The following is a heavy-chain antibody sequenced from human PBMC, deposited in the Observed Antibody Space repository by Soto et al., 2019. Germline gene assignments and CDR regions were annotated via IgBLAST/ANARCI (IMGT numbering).Heavy chain of an antibody. J-gene: IGHJ5*02. Sequence: EVQLVESGGGLVQPGGSLRLSCAASGFTFSSYWMHWVRQAPGKGLVWVSRINSDGSTTTYADSVKGRFTISRDNAKNTRDLQMNSLRAEDAAVYYCARSLNSGSTFDPWGQGTLVTVSS. CDR1: GFTFSSYW. CDR3: ARSLNSGSTFDP. CDR2: INSDGSTT. V-gene: IGHV3-74*01. D-gene: IGHD6-6*01.